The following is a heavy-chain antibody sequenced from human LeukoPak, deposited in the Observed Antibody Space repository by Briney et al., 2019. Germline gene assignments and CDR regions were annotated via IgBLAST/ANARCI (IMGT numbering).Heavy chain of an antibody. D-gene: IGHD5-24*01. CDR1: GFTVSSNY. CDR2: IYSGGST. Sequence: GGSLRLSCAASGFTVSSNYMSWVRQAPGKGLEWVSIIYSGGSTFYADSVKGRFTISRDNSKNTLYLQMNSLRAEDTAVYYCAKDRGRWLQFYYWGQGTLVTVSS. V-gene: IGHV3-53*05. J-gene: IGHJ4*02. CDR3: AKDRGRWLQFYY.